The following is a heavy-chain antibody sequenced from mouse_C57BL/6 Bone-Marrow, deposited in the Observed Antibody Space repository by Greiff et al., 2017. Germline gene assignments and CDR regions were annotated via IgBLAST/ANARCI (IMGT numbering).Heavy chain of an antibody. V-gene: IGHV1-76*01. Sequence: QVQLQQSGAELVRPGASVKLSCKASGYTFTDYYVNWVKQRPGQGLEWIARIYPGSGNTYYNEKFKGKATLTAEKSSSTAYMQLGSLTSEDSAVYFCARGRAMDYWGQGTSVTVSS. CDR2: IYPGSGNT. J-gene: IGHJ4*01. CDR3: ARGRAMDY. CDR1: GYTFTDYY.